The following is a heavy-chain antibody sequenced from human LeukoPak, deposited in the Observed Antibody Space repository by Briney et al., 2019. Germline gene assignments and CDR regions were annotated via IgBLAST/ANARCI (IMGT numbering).Heavy chain of an antibody. CDR1: GGTFSSYA. Sequence: GASVKVSCKASGGTFSSYAISWVRQAPGQGLECMGGIIPIFGTANYAQKFQGRVTITADESTSTAYMELSSLRSEDTAVYYCARGLPFSARFDYWGQGTLVTVSS. J-gene: IGHJ4*02. D-gene: IGHD3-3*02. CDR2: IIPIFGTA. CDR3: ARGLPFSARFDY. V-gene: IGHV1-69*13.